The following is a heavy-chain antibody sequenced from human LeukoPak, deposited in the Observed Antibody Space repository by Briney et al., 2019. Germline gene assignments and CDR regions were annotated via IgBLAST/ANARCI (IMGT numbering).Heavy chain of an antibody. CDR3: ARAKTSGSYLYDH. V-gene: IGHV3-21*01. D-gene: IGHD1-26*01. CDR2: ISTSSTYI. J-gene: IGHJ4*02. CDR1: GFTFSKYS. Sequence: PGGSLRLSCAASGFTFSKYSMNWVRQAPGKGLEWVSSISTSSTYIYYADSMKGRFTVSRDNAKKSLYLQMSSLRAEDTAVYYCARAKTSGSYLYDHWGQGTLVTVSS.